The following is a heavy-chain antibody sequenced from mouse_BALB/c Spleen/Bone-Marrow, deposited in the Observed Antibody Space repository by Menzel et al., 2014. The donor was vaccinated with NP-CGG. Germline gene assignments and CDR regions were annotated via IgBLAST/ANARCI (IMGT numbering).Heavy chain of an antibody. CDR1: GFTFTDYY. D-gene: IGHD2-4*01. V-gene: IGHV7-3*02. CDR3: ARDINYDIYWYFDV. Sequence: EVKLMESGGGLVQPGGSLRLSCATSGFTFTDYYMSWVRQPPGKALEWLGFFRNKGKGYTTEYSASVKGRFTISRDNSQSILYLQMNTLRAEDSATYYCARDINYDIYWYFDVWGAGTTVTVSS. CDR2: FRNKGKGYTT. J-gene: IGHJ1*01.